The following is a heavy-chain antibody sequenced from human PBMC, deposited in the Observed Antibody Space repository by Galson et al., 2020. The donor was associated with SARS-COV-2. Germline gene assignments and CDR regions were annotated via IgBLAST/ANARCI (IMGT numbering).Heavy chain of an antibody. CDR1: GDSVSSDSAS. J-gene: IGHJ3*02. D-gene: IGHD6-19*01. V-gene: IGHV6-1*01. CDR3: ARDVAAVADAFDI. Sequence: SETLSLTCTISGDSVSSDSASWNWIRQSPSRGLEWLGRTYYRSRWNNDYAVSLEGRLTIDPDTSKNQFSLHLNSVTPEDTAVYYCARDVAAVADAFDIWGQGTLVTVSS. CDR2: TYYRSRWNN.